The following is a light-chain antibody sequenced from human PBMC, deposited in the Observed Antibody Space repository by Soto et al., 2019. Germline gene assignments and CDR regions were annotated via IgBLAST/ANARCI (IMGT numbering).Light chain of an antibody. V-gene: IGKV3-20*01. CDR2: GAS. J-gene: IGKJ5*01. Sequence: EKVLTQSPGTLSLSPGERATLSCRASQTVSSYLTWYQQRPGQAPRLLIYGASKRATGIPDRFSGSGSGTDFTLTISRLEPEDFALYYCQKYGTSPITFGQGTRLEIK. CDR1: QTVSSY. CDR3: QKYGTSPIT.